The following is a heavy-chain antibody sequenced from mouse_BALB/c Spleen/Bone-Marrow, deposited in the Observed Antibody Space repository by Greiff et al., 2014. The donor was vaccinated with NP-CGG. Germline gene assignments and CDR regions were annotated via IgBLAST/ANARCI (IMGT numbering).Heavy chain of an antibody. CDR2: IDPANGNT. J-gene: IGHJ2*01. Sequence: VQLQQSGAELVKPGASVKLSCTASGFNIKDTYMHWVKQRPEQGLEWIGRIDPANGNTKYDPKFQGKATITADTSSNTAYLQLSSLTSEDTAVYYGARSCGSDHFDYWGQGTTLTVSS. D-gene: IGHD1-1*01. CDR1: GFNIKDTY. CDR3: ARSCGSDHFDY. V-gene: IGHV14-3*02.